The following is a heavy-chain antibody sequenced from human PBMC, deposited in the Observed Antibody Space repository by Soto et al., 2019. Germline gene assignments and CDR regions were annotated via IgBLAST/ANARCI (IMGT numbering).Heavy chain of an antibody. D-gene: IGHD6-13*01. CDR3: ARDRKQQVALTIRWYYYYYGMDV. CDR2: IIPIFGTA. CDR1: GGTFSSYA. Sequence: QVQLVQSGAEVKKPGSSVKVSCKASGGTFSSYAISWVRQAPGQGLEWMGGIIPIFGTANYAQKFQGRVTMTADESTSTVYMELSSLRAEDAAVYYCARDRKQQVALTIRWYYYYYGMDVWFQGTTVTASS. V-gene: IGHV1-69*01. J-gene: IGHJ6*02.